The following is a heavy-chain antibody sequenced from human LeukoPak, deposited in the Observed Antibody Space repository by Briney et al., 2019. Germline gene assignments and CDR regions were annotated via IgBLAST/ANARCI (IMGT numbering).Heavy chain of an antibody. V-gene: IGHV3-23*01. Sequence: GGSLRLSCAASGFTFSSYGMGWVRQAPGKGLEWVSAISGSGGSTYYADSVKGRFTISRDNSKNTLYLQRNSLRAEATAVYYCAKGVWDCSSTSCYDIDYWGQGTLVTVSS. CDR3: AKGVWDCSSTSCYDIDY. CDR2: ISGSGGST. J-gene: IGHJ4*02. CDR1: GFTFSSYG. D-gene: IGHD2-2*01.